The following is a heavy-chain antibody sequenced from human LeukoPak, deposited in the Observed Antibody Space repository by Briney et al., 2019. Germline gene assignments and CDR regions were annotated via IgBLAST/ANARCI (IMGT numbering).Heavy chain of an antibody. CDR2: INHSGST. Sequence: SETLSLTCVVYGGSFSGYYWSWIRQPPGKGLEWIGEINHSGSTNYNPSLKSRVTISVDKSKNQFSLKLSSVTAADTAVYYCASLVAAAASLFDYWGQGTLVTVSS. J-gene: IGHJ4*02. V-gene: IGHV4-34*01. CDR1: GGSFSGYY. D-gene: IGHD6-13*01. CDR3: ASLVAAAASLFDY.